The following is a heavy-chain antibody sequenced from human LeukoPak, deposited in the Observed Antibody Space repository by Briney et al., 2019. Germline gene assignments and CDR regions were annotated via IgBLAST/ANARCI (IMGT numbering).Heavy chain of an antibody. D-gene: IGHD6-19*01. CDR2: IYSGGST. CDR3: ARASSGWPPRYFDY. V-gene: IGHV3-53*01. CDR1: GFTVSSNY. J-gene: IGHJ4*02. Sequence: TGGSLRLSCAASGFTVSSNYMTWVRQAPGKGLEWVSLIYSGGSTYYADSVKGRFTISRDNSKNTLYLQMNSLRAEDTAVYYCARASSGWPPRYFDYWGQGTLVTVSS.